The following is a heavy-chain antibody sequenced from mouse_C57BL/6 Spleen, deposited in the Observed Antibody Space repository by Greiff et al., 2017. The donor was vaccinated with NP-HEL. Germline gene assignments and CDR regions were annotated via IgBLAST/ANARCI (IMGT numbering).Heavy chain of an antibody. CDR2: IYPGGGYT. D-gene: IGHD3-2*02. Sequence: QVQLKESGAELVRPGTSVKMSCKASGYTFTNYWIGWAKQRPGHGLEWIGDIYPGGGYTNYNEKFKGKATLTADKSSSTAYMQFSSLTSEDSAIYYCARSAQATGMDYWGQGTSVTVSS. J-gene: IGHJ4*01. V-gene: IGHV1-63*01. CDR3: ARSAQATGMDY. CDR1: GYTFTNYW.